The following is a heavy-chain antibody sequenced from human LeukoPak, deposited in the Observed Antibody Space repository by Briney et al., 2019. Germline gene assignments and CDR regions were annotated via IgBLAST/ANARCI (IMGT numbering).Heavy chain of an antibody. D-gene: IGHD3-3*01. CDR1: GFTVSGNY. J-gene: IGHJ3*02. V-gene: IGHV3-66*02. CDR3: ARARFVAAHAFVI. CDR2: IYSGGST. Sequence: GGSLRLSCAASGFTVSGNYMSWVRRAPGKGLEWVSVIYSGGSTYYADSVKGRFTISRDNSKNTLYLQMNSLRAEDTTVYYCARARFVAAHAFVIWGQGTMVTVSS.